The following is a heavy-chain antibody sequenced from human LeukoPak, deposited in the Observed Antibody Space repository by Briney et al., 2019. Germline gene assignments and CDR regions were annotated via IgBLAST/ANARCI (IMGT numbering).Heavy chain of an antibody. V-gene: IGHV1-2*02. J-gene: IGHJ5*02. D-gene: IGHD5-12*01. Sequence: ASVKVSCKASGYTFTGYYIHWVRQAPGQGLEWMGWINPNSGGTNYAQKFQGRVTMTRDTSISTAYMELSRLRSDDTAVYYCARNRRYSGYDAYNWFDPGGQGTLVTVSS. CDR2: INPNSGGT. CDR1: GYTFTGYY. CDR3: ARNRRYSGYDAYNWFDP.